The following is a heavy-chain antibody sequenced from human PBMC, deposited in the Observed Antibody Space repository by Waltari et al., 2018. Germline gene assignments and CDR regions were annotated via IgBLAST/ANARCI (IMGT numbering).Heavy chain of an antibody. CDR2: MNPNSGNT. Sequence: QVQLVQSGAEVKKPGASVKVSCKAAGYTFTSYDINWVRQATGQGREWMAWMNPNSGNTGYAQKFQGRVTITRNTSISTAYMELSSLRSEDTAMYYCARGMGAYSSGWYGFDYWGQGTLVTVSS. V-gene: IGHV1-8*03. D-gene: IGHD6-19*01. CDR1: GYTFTSYD. J-gene: IGHJ4*02. CDR3: ARGMGAYSSGWYGFDY.